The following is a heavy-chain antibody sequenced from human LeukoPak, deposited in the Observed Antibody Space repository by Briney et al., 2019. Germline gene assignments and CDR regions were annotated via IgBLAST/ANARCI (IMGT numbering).Heavy chain of an antibody. J-gene: IGHJ4*02. CDR2: IVPVHGVNT. D-gene: IGHD4-11*01. Sequence: SETLSHTCTVSGDSISSGFYWALIRQPPGKGLEWVGNIVPVHGVNTQYSSSLKGRVTISADTSKSQLSVRLNSVTAADTAVYYCARVYYSNHDSADWGEGTPGTVSS. CDR1: GDSISSGFY. V-gene: IGHV4-38-2*02. CDR3: ARVYYSNHDSAD.